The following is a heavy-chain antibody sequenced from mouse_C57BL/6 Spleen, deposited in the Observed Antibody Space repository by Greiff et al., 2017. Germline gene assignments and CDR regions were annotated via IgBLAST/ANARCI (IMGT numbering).Heavy chain of an antibody. CDR3: ARGYYDYDGTGYAMDY. CDR2: INPGSGGT. CDR1: GYAFTNYL. Sequence: VQRVESGAELVRPGTSVKVSCKASGYAFTNYLIEWVKQRPGQGLEWIGVINPGSGGTNYNEKFKGKATLTADKSSSTAYMQLSSLTSEDSAVYFCARGYYDYDGTGYAMDYWGQGTSVTVSS. V-gene: IGHV1-54*01. D-gene: IGHD2-4*01. J-gene: IGHJ4*01.